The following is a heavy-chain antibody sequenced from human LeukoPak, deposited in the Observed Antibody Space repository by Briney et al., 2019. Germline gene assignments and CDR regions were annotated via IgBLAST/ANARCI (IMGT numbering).Heavy chain of an antibody. V-gene: IGHV4-39*07. Sequence: SETLSLTCTVSGGSINSNTYYWGWIRQPPGKGLEWIGSIQYSGSTHYNPSLKSRVTISVDTSKNQFSLKLSSVTAADTAVYYCARLVRKGRDGYNWPPGYWGQGTLVTVSS. J-gene: IGHJ4*02. CDR1: GGSINSNTYY. D-gene: IGHD5-24*01. CDR3: ARLVRKGRDGYNWPPGY. CDR2: IQYSGST.